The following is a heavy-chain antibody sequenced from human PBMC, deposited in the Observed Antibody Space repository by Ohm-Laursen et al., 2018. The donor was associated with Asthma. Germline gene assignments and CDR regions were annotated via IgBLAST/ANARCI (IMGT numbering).Heavy chain of an antibody. CDR3: TTLSGYSSSSGALRDW. Sequence: GSLRLSCAASGFTFSNAWMSWVRQAPGKGLEWAGRIKSKTDGGTTDYAAPVKGRFTISRDDSKNTLYLQMNSLKTEDTAVYYCTTLSGYSSSSGALRDWWGQGTLVTVSS. CDR2: IKSKTDGGTT. CDR1: GFTFSNAW. J-gene: IGHJ4*02. V-gene: IGHV3-15*01. D-gene: IGHD6-6*01.